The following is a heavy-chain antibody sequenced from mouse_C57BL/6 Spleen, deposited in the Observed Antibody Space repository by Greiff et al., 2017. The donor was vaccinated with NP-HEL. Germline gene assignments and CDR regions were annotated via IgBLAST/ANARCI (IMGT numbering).Heavy chain of an antibody. J-gene: IGHJ3*01. CDR1: GYTFTSYW. Sequence: QVQLQQPGAELVKPGASVKMSCKASGYTFTSYWITWVKQRPGQGLEWIGDIYPGSGSTNYNEKFKSKATLTVDTSSSTAYMQLSSLTSEDSAVYYCARPGSSYGAWFAYWGQGTLVTVSA. CDR3: ARPGSSYGAWFAY. CDR2: IYPGSGST. D-gene: IGHD1-1*01. V-gene: IGHV1-55*01.